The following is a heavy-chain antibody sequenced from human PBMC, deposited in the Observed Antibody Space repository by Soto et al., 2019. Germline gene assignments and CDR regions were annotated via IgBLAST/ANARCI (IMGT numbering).Heavy chain of an antibody. CDR2: IYYSGST. J-gene: IGHJ6*02. Sequence: PSETLXLTCTVSGGSISSSSYYWGWIRQPPGKGLEWIGSIYYSGSTYYNPSLKSRVTISVDTSKNQFSLKLSSVTAADTAVYYCVGGDSSGLHTGYYYGMDVWGQGTTVTVSS. CDR1: GGSISSSSYY. CDR3: VGGDSSGLHTGYYYGMDV. V-gene: IGHV4-39*01. D-gene: IGHD3-22*01.